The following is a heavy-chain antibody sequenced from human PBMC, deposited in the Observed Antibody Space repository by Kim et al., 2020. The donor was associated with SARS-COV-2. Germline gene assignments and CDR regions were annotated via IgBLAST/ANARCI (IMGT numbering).Heavy chain of an antibody. Sequence: SVKGRFTISRHNSKNTLYLQMDSLRAEDTAVYYCARGTRDGYIDDAFDIWGQGTMVTVSS. CDR3: ARGTRDGYIDDAFDI. V-gene: IGHV3-53*04. J-gene: IGHJ3*02. D-gene: IGHD5-12*01.